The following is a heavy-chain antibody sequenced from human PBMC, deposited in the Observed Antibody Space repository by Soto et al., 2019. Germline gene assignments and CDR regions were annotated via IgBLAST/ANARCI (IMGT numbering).Heavy chain of an antibody. CDR1: GFTFSSYG. CDR2: ISYDGSNK. CDR3: EKLRIVVSVHSYASGFFDY. V-gene: IGHV3-30*18. D-gene: IGHD3-22*01. J-gene: IGHJ4*02. Sequence: PWGSLRLSCAASGFTFSSYGIHWFRQAPGKGLEWVAAISYDGSNKHYADSVKGRFTISRDNSKNTVYLQMNSLRAEDTAIYYCEKLRIVVSVHSYASGFFDYWGLGIRVTGFS.